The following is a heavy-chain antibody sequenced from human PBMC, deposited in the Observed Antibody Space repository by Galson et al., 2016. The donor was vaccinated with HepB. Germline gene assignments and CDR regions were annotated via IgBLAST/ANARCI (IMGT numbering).Heavy chain of an antibody. CDR3: ARDGGGAYGVTSFDY. V-gene: IGHV4-38-2*02. CDR1: GYSISRAYH. J-gene: IGHJ4*02. CDR2: IYHTGST. D-gene: IGHD3-16*01. Sequence: SETLSLTCTVSGYSISRAYHWAWIRQPPGKGLEWIGNIYHTGSTYYNPSLKSRVTISVDTSKNQFSLKLSYVTAADTAVYFWARDGGGAYGVTSFDYWGQGILVTVSS.